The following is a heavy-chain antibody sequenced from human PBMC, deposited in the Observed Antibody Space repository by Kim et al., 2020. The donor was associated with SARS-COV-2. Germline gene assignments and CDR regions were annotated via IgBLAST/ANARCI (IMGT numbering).Heavy chain of an antibody. J-gene: IGHJ6*02. D-gene: IGHD2-2*01. CDR1: GYSFTSYW. CDR2: IYPGDSDT. CDR3: ARQIICSSTSCHDYYYYGMDV. Sequence: GESLKISCKGSGYSFTSYWIGWVRQMPGKGLEWMGIIYPGDSDTRYSPSFQGQVTISADKSISTAYLQWSSLKASDTAMYYCARQIICSSTSCHDYYYYGMDVWGQGTTVTVSS. V-gene: IGHV5-51*01.